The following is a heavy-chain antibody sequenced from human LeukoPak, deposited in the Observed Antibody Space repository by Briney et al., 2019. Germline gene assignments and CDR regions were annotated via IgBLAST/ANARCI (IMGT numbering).Heavy chain of an antibody. D-gene: IGHD3/OR15-3a*01. V-gene: IGHV4-34*01. CDR3: ARFVTRIFGPLDY. J-gene: IGHJ4*02. CDR1: GGSFSGYY. Sequence: PSETLSLTCAVYGGSFSGYYWSWIRQPTGKGLEWIGEINHSGSTNYNPSLKSRVTISVDTSKNQFSLKLSSVTAADTAVYYCARFVTRIFGPLDYWGQGTLVTVSS. CDR2: INHSGST.